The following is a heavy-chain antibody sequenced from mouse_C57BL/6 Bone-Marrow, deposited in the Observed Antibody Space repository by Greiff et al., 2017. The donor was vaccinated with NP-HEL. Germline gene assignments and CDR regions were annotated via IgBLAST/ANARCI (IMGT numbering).Heavy chain of an antibody. J-gene: IGHJ2*01. V-gene: IGHV3-6*01. D-gene: IGHD1-1*01. Sequence: EVQLQQSGPGLVKPSQSLSLTCPVTGYSITSGYYWNWIRQFPGNKLEWMGYISYDGSTNYNPSLKNRISIPRDTSKNQFFLKWNSVTTEDTATYYCARVGGSLFDYWGQGTTLTVSS. CDR2: ISYDGST. CDR1: GYSITSGYY. CDR3: ARVGGSLFDY.